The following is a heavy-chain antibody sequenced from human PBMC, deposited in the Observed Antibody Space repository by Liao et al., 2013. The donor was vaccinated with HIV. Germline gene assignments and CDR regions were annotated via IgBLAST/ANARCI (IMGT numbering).Heavy chain of an antibody. J-gene: IGHJ3*02. CDR1: GGSISSFQ. V-gene: IGHV4-4*07. CDR2: IYTSGST. CDR3: ARGSPRVVMGVMNAFDI. Sequence: QVQLQESGPGLVKPSETLSLTCTVSGGSISSFQWNWIRQPAGKGLEWIGRIYTSGSTNYNPSLKSRVTISVNTSKNQFSLKLSSVTAADTAVYYCARGSPRVVMGVMNAFDIWGQGTMVTVSS. D-gene: IGHD3-3*01.